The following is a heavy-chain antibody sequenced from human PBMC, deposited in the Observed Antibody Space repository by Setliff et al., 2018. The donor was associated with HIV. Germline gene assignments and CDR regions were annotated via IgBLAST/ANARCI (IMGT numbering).Heavy chain of an antibody. V-gene: IGHV4-34*01. CDR2: INHSGST. CDR1: GGSFSGYY. CDR3: ARHPSRDSRWELDY. D-gene: IGHD1-26*01. Sequence: SETLSLTCAVYGGSFSGYYWSWIRQPPGKGLEWIGEINHSGSTNYNPSLKSRVTISVDTSKNQFSLKLSSVTAADTAVYYCARHPSRDSRWELDYWGQGTLVTVSS. J-gene: IGHJ4*02.